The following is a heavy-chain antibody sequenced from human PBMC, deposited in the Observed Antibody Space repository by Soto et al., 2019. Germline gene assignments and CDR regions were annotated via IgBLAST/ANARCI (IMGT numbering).Heavy chain of an antibody. Sequence: QVHLLQSGGGVVQPGTSLRLSCAASGFTFIRYAMHWVRQAPGKGLEWVAVISFDGSTKYYADSVKGRFTISRDNSRDTLFLQMNSLRPEDTAVYYCAKDVDYSGYGDYWGQGTLVMVSS. CDR3: AKDVDYSGYGDY. D-gene: IGHD5-12*01. CDR1: GFTFIRYA. V-gene: IGHV3-30*14. J-gene: IGHJ4*02. CDR2: ISFDGSTK.